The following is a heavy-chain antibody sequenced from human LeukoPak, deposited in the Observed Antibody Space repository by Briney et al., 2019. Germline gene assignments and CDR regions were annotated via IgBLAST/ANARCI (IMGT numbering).Heavy chain of an antibody. D-gene: IGHD2-2*02. V-gene: IGHV4-30-4*08. Sequence: SETLSLTCTVSGGSISSGDYYWSWIRQPPGKGLEWIGYIYYSGSTYYNPSLKSRVTISVDTPKNQFSLKLSSVTAADTAVYYCARVVPGPVPAAIRGWFDPWGQGTLVTVSS. CDR1: GGSISSGDYY. CDR2: IYYSGST. J-gene: IGHJ5*02. CDR3: ARVVPGPVPAAIRGWFDP.